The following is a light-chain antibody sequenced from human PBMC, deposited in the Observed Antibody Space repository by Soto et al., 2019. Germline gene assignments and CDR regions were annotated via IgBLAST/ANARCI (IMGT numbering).Light chain of an antibody. CDR1: IRDIPIHRS. CDR2: EVS. CDR3: SSYTTSNSYV. J-gene: IGLJ1*01. V-gene: IGLV2-14*01. Sequence: HAPMSGPPGQARTHSCSGTIRDIPIHRSVSWYQQHPGKAPKLIIFEVSNRPSGVSNRFSGSKSGNTASLTISGLQADDEADYYCSSYTTSNSYVFGTG.